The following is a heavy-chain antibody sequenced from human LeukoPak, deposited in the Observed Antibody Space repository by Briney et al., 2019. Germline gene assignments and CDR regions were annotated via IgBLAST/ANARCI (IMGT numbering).Heavy chain of an antibody. V-gene: IGHV6-1*01. D-gene: IGHD6-19*01. Sequence: SQTLSLTCAISGDSVSSNTAAWNWIRQPPSRGFEWLGRTFYRSNWYDDYAASVKSRITINPDTSKNQFSLHLKSVTPEDTAVYYCAREVAGTWAFDIWGQGTRVTVSS. J-gene: IGHJ3*02. CDR2: TFYRSNWYD. CDR1: GDSVSSNTAA. CDR3: AREVAGTWAFDI.